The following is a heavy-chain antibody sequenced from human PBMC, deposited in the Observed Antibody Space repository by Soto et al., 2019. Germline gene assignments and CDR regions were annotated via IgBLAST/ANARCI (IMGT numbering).Heavy chain of an antibody. CDR2: SSGGGGST. V-gene: IGHV3-23*01. Sequence: EVQLLESGGGLVQPGGSLRLSCAASGFTFGNFGMNWVRQAPGKGLEWVSGSSGGGGSTCYADSVKGRFTISRDPSKNTIVLEMNSLRAEDTAVYYCAKGFIVVVTVIRPDDAFDVWCQGTLVTVSS. D-gene: IGHD2-21*02. CDR3: AKGFIVVVTVIRPDDAFDV. J-gene: IGHJ3*01. CDR1: GFTFGNFG.